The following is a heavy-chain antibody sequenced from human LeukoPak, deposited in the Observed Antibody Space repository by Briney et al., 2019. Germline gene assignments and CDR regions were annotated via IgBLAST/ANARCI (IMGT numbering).Heavy chain of an antibody. V-gene: IGHV3-15*04. CDR1: GFTFSNAW. Sequence: PGGSLRLSCAASGFTFSNAWMSWVRQAPGKGLEWVGRIESKTDGGTTDYAAPVKGRFTISRDGSKNTLYLQMNSLKTEDTAVYYCTTASYYYGSGPIDYWGQGALVTVSS. D-gene: IGHD3-10*01. CDR3: TTASYYYGSGPIDY. J-gene: IGHJ4*02. CDR2: IESKTDGGTT.